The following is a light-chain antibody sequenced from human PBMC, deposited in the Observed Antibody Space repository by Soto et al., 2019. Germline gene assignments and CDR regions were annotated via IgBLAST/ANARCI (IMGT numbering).Light chain of an antibody. V-gene: IGLV2-14*01. CDR3: SSYTSLSTLV. J-gene: IGLJ1*01. Sequence: QSVLTQPASVSVSPGQSITISCSGTSSDVGAFNYVSWYQHHPGKAPKLLIYEVTNRPSGVSNRFSGSKSGNTASLTISGLHAEDEADYYCSSYTSLSTLVFGTGTKVTVL. CDR2: EVT. CDR1: SSDVGAFNY.